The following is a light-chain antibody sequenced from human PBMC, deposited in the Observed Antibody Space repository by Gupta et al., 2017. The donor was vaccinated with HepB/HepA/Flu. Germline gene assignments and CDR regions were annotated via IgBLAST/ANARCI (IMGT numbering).Light chain of an antibody. CDR2: AAS. CDR3: QQSYSTPGLT. CDR1: QSISSY. J-gene: IGKJ4*01. Sequence: DIQMTESPSCLSASVGDRVTITCRASQSISSYLNWYQQKPGKAPKLLIYAASSLQSGVPSRFSGSGSGTDFTLTISSLQPEDFATYYCQQSYSTPGLTFGGGTKVEIK. V-gene: IGKV1-39*01.